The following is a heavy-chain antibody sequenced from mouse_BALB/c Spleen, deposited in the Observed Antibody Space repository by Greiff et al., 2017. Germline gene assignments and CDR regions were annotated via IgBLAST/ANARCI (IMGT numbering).Heavy chain of an antibody. V-gene: IGHV3-2*02. D-gene: IGHD6-1*01. CDR1: GYSITSDYA. Sequence: EVKLMESGPGLVKPSPSLSLTCTVTGYSITSDYAWYWIRQFPGNKLEWMGYISYSGSTSYNPSLKSRISITRDTSKNQFFLQLNSVTTEDTATYYCARTSWQRRGFAYWGQGTLVTVSA. CDR3: ARTSWQRRGFAY. CDR2: ISYSGST. J-gene: IGHJ3*01.